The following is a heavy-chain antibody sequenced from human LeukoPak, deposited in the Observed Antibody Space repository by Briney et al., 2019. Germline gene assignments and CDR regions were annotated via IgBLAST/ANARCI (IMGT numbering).Heavy chain of an antibody. CDR2: ISGSGGST. CDR3: AKKKGNCSGGSCYPYLGYFDY. CDR1: TFTFSTYW. V-gene: IGHV3-23*01. D-gene: IGHD2-15*01. J-gene: IGHJ4*02. Sequence: GGSLRLSCEASTFTFSTYWMHWVRQAPGKGLEWVSAISGSGGSTYYADSVKGRFTISRDNSKNTLYLQMNSLRAEDTAVYYCAKKKGNCSGGSCYPYLGYFDYWGQGTLVTVSS.